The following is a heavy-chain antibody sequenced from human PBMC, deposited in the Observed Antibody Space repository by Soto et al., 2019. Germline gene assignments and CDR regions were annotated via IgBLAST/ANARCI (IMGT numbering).Heavy chain of an antibody. D-gene: IGHD6-6*01. CDR3: ARDQVPNASRLGDAFDI. V-gene: IGHV1-46*01. Sequence: QVQLVQSGAEVRKPGASVKVSCKASGYTFTSHYIHWVRQAPGQGLEWMGVINPSGGSTSYADKFPGRVTMTMDTSTSTVYMDLSSLRSGDTALYYCARDQVPNASRLGDAFDIWGQGTMVTVSS. CDR2: INPSGGST. J-gene: IGHJ3*02. CDR1: GYTFTSHY.